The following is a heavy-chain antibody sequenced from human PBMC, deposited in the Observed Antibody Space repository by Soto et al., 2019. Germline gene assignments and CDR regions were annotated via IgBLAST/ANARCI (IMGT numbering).Heavy chain of an antibody. CDR1: GFTFSSYW. J-gene: IGHJ3*02. V-gene: IGHV3-48*03. D-gene: IGHD3-22*01. Sequence: GSLRLSCAASGFTFSSYWMNWVRQAPGKGLEWVSYISSSGSTIYYADSVKGRFTISRDNAKNSLYLQMNSLRAEDTAVYYCARDYYYDSSGYWGDAFDIWGQGTMVTVSS. CDR2: ISSSGSTI. CDR3: ARDYYYDSSGYWGDAFDI.